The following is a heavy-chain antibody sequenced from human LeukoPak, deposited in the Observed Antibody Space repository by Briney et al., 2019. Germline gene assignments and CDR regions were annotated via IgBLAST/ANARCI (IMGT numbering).Heavy chain of an antibody. Sequence: GGFLRLSCAASGFIFSNYGMHWVRQVPGRGLEWAALIWYDGSEKYYVDSVKGRFIISRDNSKNTHYLEMNGLRSEDTAVYYCARAGLGASADVWGQGTLVTVSS. J-gene: IGHJ4*02. CDR2: IWYDGSEK. CDR1: GFIFSNYG. D-gene: IGHD6-13*01. V-gene: IGHV3-30*02. CDR3: ARAGLGASADV.